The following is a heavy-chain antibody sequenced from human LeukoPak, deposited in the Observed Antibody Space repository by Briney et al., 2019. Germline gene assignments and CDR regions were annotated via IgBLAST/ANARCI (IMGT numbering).Heavy chain of an antibody. CDR2: IYYSGST. CDR3: ATSIAARAALN. Sequence: PSETLSLTCTVSGGSISSSYWSWIRQPPGKGLEWIGYIYYSGSTNYNPSLKSRVTISVDTSKNQFSLKLSSVTAADTAVYYCATSIAARAALNWGQGTLVTVSS. CDR1: GGSISSSY. D-gene: IGHD6-6*01. J-gene: IGHJ4*02. V-gene: IGHV4-59*01.